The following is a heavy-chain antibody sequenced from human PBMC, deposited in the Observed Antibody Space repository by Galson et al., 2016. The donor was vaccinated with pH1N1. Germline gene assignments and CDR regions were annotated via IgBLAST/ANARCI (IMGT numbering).Heavy chain of an antibody. Sequence: SLRLSCAASGFTFNSYQMHWVRQAPGKGLEWVSSISSKSSNTHYEDSLKGRVTISRDNADNSLYLQINSLRAEDTAIYSCAREGARVGGHDALDIWGQGTMVTVSS. J-gene: IGHJ3*02. CDR1: GFTFNSYQ. D-gene: IGHD3-16*01. CDR2: ISSKSSNT. CDR3: AREGARVGGHDALDI. V-gene: IGHV3-21*06.